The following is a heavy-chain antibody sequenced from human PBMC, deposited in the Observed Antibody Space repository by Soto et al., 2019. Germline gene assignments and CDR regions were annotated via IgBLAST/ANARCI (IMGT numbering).Heavy chain of an antibody. J-gene: IGHJ4*02. CDR1: GFTFSSYA. CDR2: ISGSGGST. V-gene: IGHV3-23*01. CDR3: SKDSWTGYSYGKYYFDY. Sequence: GGSLRLSCAASGFTFSSYAMSWVRQAPGKGLEWVSAISGSGGSTYYADSVKGRFTISRDNSKNTLYLQMNSLRAEATAVYYYSKDSWTGYSYGKYYFDYWGQGTLVTVSS. D-gene: IGHD5-18*01.